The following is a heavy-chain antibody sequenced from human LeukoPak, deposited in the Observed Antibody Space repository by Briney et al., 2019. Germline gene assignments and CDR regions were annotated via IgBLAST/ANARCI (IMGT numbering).Heavy chain of an antibody. CDR2: IIPIFGIA. Sequence: VASVKVSCKASGGTFSSYAISWVRQAPGQGLEWMGRIIPIFGIANYAQKFQGRVTITADKSTSTAYMELSSLRSEDTAVYYCARELVKKGNDPNMGFDYWGQGTLVTVSS. D-gene: IGHD3-16*01. J-gene: IGHJ4*02. V-gene: IGHV1-69*04. CDR3: ARELVKKGNDPNMGFDY. CDR1: GGTFSSYA.